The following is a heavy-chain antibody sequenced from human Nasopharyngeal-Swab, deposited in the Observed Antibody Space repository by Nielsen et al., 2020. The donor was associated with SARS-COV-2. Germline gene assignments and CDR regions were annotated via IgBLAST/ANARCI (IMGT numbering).Heavy chain of an antibody. Sequence: GESLKISCAASGFTFSSYAMSWVRQAPGKGLEWVSAISGSGGSTYYADSVKGRFTISRDNSKNTLYLQMNSLRAEDTAVYYCARDIAVAGRGLDYWGQGTLVTVSS. CDR2: ISGSGGST. V-gene: IGHV3-23*01. J-gene: IGHJ4*02. CDR1: GFTFSSYA. D-gene: IGHD6-19*01. CDR3: ARDIAVAGRGLDY.